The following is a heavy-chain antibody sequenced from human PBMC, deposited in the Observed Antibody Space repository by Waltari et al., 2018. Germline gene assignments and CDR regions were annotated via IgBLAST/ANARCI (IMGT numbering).Heavy chain of an antibody. CDR1: GHSITSDYY. Sequence: QVQLQESGPRLVKPSETLSLICSVSGHSITSDYYWPWPRQSPEKGLEWIGTIHHRGGAYYSPSLKSRVTLSVDTSKNQFYLRVTSLTAADTAMYSCARAEGVAAGGKAYNYFDSWGQGTLVTVSS. J-gene: IGHJ5*01. CDR3: ARAEGVAAGGKAYNYFDS. D-gene: IGHD6-13*01. V-gene: IGHV4-38-2*02. CDR2: IHHRGGA.